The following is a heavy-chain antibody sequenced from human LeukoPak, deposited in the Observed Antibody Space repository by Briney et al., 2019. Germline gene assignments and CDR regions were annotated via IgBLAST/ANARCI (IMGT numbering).Heavy chain of an antibody. V-gene: IGHV3-7*03. J-gene: IGHJ4*02. CDR3: ARSEHYYDSSGYQTTGDY. Sequence: GGSLRLSCATSGFTLSNFWMSWVRQAPGKGLEWVADINQDGSQKYYVDSVKGRFTISRDNAKNSLYLQMNSLRAEDTAVYYCARSEHYYDSSGYQTTGDYWGQGTLVTVSS. CDR1: GFTLSNFW. CDR2: INQDGSQK. D-gene: IGHD3-22*01.